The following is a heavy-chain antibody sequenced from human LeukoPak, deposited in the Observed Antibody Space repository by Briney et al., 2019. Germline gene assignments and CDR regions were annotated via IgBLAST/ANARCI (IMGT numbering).Heavy chain of an antibody. V-gene: IGHV1-46*01. CDR2: VNPSGGST. Sequence: ASVKVSCKASGYTFTSYYMHWVRQAPGQGLEWMGIVNPSGGSTSYAQKFQGRVTMTRDTSTSTVYMEVSRLRFEDTAVYYCAREGSIAAAGTNRHFDYWGQGTLVTVSS. J-gene: IGHJ4*02. CDR3: AREGSIAAAGTNRHFDY. D-gene: IGHD6-13*01. CDR1: GYTFTSYY.